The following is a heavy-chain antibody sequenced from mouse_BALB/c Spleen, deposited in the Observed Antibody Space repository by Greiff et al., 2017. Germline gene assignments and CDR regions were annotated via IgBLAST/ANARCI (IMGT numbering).Heavy chain of an antibody. CDR2: IDPANGNT. CDR1: GFNIKDTY. J-gene: IGHJ3*01. V-gene: IGHV14-3*02. CDR3: ARGYDGAWFAY. Sequence: EVMLVESGAELVKPGASVKLSCTASGFNIKDTYMHWVKQRPEQGLEWIGRIDPANGNTKYDPKFQGKATITADTSSNTAYLQLSSLTSEDTAVYYCARGYDGAWFAYWGQGTLVTVSA. D-gene: IGHD2-2*01.